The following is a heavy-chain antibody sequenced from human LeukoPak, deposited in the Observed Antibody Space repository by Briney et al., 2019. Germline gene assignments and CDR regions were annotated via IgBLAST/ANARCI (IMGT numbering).Heavy chain of an antibody. D-gene: IGHD2-15*01. Sequence: GGSLRLSCAASGFTFSSYSMNWVRQAPGKGLEWVSSISSSSSYIYYADSVKGRFTISRDNAKNTLYLQMNSLRAEDTAVYYCASRVGVVAATFAFDIWGQGTMVTVSS. V-gene: IGHV3-21*01. CDR2: ISSSSSYI. CDR1: GFTFSSYS. J-gene: IGHJ3*02. CDR3: ASRVGVVAATFAFDI.